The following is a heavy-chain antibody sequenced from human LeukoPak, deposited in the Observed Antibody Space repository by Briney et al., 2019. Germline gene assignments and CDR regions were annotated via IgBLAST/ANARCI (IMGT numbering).Heavy chain of an antibody. CDR3: ARDRYSTFFGG. J-gene: IGHJ4*02. CDR1: GFTVSSDY. Sequence: GGSLRLSCAASGFTVSSDYMSWVRQAPGKGLEWVSIIYSGGDTYYADSVKGRFTISRDNSKNTLYLQMNSLRAEDRAVYYCARDRYSTFFGGGGQGTLVTVSS. D-gene: IGHD3-3*01. CDR2: IYSGGDT. V-gene: IGHV3-66*02.